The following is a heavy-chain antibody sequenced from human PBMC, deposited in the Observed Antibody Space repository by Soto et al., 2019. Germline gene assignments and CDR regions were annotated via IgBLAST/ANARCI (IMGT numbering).Heavy chain of an antibody. CDR1: GFTFSSYG. CDR2: ISYDGSNK. Sequence: QVQLVESGGGVVQPGRSLRLSCAASGFTFSSYGMHWVRQAPGKGLEWVAVISYDGSNKYYADSVKGRFTISRDNSKNTLYQQMNSLRAEDSAVYYCAKDHRNYYGMDVWGQGTTVTVSS. J-gene: IGHJ6*02. CDR3: AKDHRNYYGMDV. V-gene: IGHV3-30*18.